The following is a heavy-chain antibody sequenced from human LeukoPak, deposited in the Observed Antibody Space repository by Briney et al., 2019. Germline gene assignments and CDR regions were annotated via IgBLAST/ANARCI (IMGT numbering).Heavy chain of an antibody. D-gene: IGHD2-2*01. J-gene: IGHJ6*03. CDR2: ISSASSYI. V-gene: IGHV3-21*01. CDR1: GFTFSTYS. Sequence: GGSLRLSCAASGFTFSTYSMNWVRQAPGKGLEWVSSISSASSYIYYADSVKGRFTISRDDAKNSLYLQMNSLRAGDTAVYYCARYCSSSRCLYYYHMDVWGKGTTVTVSS. CDR3: ARYCSSSRCLYYYHMDV.